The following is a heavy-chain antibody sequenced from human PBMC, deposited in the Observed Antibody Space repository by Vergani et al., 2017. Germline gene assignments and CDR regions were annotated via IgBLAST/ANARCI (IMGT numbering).Heavy chain of an antibody. CDR3: ARGAGYCSGGSCSYYYMDV. CDR1: GFTFSSYS. CDR2: ISSSSSTI. Sequence: EVQLVESGGGLVQPGGSLRLSCAASGFTFSSYSMNWVRQAPGKGLEWVSYISSSSSTIYYADSVKGRFTISRENAKNSLYLQMNSLRAEDTAVYYCARGAGYCSGGSCSYYYMDVWGKGTTVTVSS. D-gene: IGHD2-15*01. J-gene: IGHJ6*03. V-gene: IGHV3-48*01.